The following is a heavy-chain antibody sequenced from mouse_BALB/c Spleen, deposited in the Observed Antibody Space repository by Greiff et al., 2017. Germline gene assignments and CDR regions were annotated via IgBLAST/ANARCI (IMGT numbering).Heavy chain of an antibody. D-gene: IGHD1-1*01. CDR3: ARRAITTVGVP. Sequence: QVQLQQSGPELEKPGASVKMSCKASGYTFTSYWMHWVKQRPGQGLEWIGYINPSTGYTEYNQKFKDKATLTADKSSSTAYMQLSSLTSEDSAVYYCARRAITTVGVPWGQGTTLTVSS. CDR2: INPSTGYT. CDR1: GYTFTSYW. V-gene: IGHV1-4*01. J-gene: IGHJ2*01.